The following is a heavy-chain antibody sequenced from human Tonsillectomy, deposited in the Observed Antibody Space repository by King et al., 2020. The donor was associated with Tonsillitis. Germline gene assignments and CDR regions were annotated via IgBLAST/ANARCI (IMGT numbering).Heavy chain of an antibody. CDR1: GGTFSSYA. D-gene: IGHD3-9*01. CDR3: ARDPGNYDILTGYYHNYYYYMDV. V-gene: IGHV1-69*12. Sequence: QLVQSGAEVKKPGSSVKVSCKASGGTFSSYAISWVRQAPGQGLEWMGGIIPMFGTANYAQQFQGRVTITADESTSTAYMELSRLRSEDTAVYYCARDPGNYDILTGYYHNYYYYMDVWGKGTTVTVSS. CDR2: IIPMFGTA. J-gene: IGHJ6*03.